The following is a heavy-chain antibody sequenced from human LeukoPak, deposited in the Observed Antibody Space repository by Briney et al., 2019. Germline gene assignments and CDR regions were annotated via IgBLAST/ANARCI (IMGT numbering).Heavy chain of an antibody. D-gene: IGHD2-21*02. CDR2: SSSSGSSGSTI. V-gene: IGHV3-48*03. J-gene: IGHJ4*02. CDR1: GFXFSSSE. CDR3: ALGVVTFDY. Sequence: GGSLRLSCAASGFXFSSSEINWVRQAPGKGLEWLSYSSSSGSSGSTIYYADSVKGRFTISRDNAKKSLYLQMNSLRAEDTAVYYCALGVVTFDYWGQGTLVTVSS.